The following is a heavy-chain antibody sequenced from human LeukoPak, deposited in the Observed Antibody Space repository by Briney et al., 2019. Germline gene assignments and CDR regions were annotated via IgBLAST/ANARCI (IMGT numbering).Heavy chain of an antibody. Sequence: PSETLSLTCTVSGGSISSYYWSWIRQPAGKGLEWIGRIYTSGSTNYNPSLKSRVTISVDTSKNQFSLKLSSVTAADTAVYYCARGRKVAVAGTRFDYWGQGTLVTVSS. D-gene: IGHD6-19*01. CDR1: GGSISSYY. J-gene: IGHJ4*02. CDR3: ARGRKVAVAGTRFDY. CDR2: IYTSGST. V-gene: IGHV4-4*07.